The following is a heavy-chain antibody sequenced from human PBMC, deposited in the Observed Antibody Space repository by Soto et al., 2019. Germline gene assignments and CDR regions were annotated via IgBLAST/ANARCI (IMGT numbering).Heavy chain of an antibody. J-gene: IGHJ4*02. CDR3: CSPKPSYATSLYYFDN. V-gene: IGHV3-49*03. CDR2: IRGEAYGGTT. D-gene: IGHD2-2*01. Sequence: GGSLRLSCSASGLSFGIYTISWFRQAPGKGLEWVGFIRGEAYGGTTEYAASVKGRFTISRGDSKGIAYLQMNSLKTEDTAVYYCCSPKPSYATSLYYFDNWGQGTLVTVSS. CDR1: GLSFGIYT.